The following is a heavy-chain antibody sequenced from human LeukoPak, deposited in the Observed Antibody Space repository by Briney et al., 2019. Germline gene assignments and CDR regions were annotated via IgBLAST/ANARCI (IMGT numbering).Heavy chain of an antibody. CDR2: INPNSGGT. CDR3: AREEYYDSSGYGDFDY. CDR1: GYTFTGYY. J-gene: IGHJ4*02. Sequence: ASVKVSCKASGYTFTGYYMHWVRQAPGQGLEWMGWINPNSGGTNYAQKFQGRVTMTRDTSISTAYMELSRLRSDDTAVYYCAREEYYDSSGYGDFDYWGQGTLVTVSS. V-gene: IGHV1-2*02. D-gene: IGHD3-22*01.